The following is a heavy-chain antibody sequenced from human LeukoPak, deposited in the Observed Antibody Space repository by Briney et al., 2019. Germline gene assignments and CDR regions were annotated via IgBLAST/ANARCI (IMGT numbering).Heavy chain of an antibody. D-gene: IGHD4-11*01. Sequence: SETLSLTCTVSGGSISSYYWSWIRQPPGKGLEWIGYIYYSGSTNYNPSLKSRVTISVDTSKNQFSLKLSSVTAADTAVYYCARAFSGDHSKSGGIDYWGQGTLVTVSS. CDR2: IYYSGST. CDR1: GGSISSYY. CDR3: ARAFSGDHSKSGGIDY. V-gene: IGHV4-59*01. J-gene: IGHJ4*02.